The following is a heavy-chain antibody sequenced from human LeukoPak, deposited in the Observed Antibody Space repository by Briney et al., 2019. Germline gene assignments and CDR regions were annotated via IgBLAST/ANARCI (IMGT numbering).Heavy chain of an antibody. Sequence: GGSLRLSCAASGFTFSSYWMSWVRQAPGKGLEWVANINGDESEKYYVDSVKARFTISRDNAKNSLYLQMNSVRVDDTAIYYCSRGEGDDYWGQGTLVTVSS. CDR2: INGDESEK. D-gene: IGHD3-10*01. CDR1: GFTFSSYW. CDR3: SRGEGDDY. V-gene: IGHV3-7*01. J-gene: IGHJ4*02.